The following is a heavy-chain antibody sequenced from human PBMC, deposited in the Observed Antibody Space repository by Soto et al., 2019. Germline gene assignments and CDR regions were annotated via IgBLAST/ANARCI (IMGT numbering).Heavy chain of an antibody. CDR1: GGSISSGGYY. V-gene: IGHV4-31*03. CDR3: ARDDSGDYGIDY. CDR2: IYYSGTT. D-gene: IGHD4-17*01. J-gene: IGHJ4*02. Sequence: KPSETLSLTCTVSGGSISSGGYYWSWIRQLPGKGLEWIGYIYYSGTTHYNPVLKSRLTISVDRSKTQFSLRLSSVTAADTAVYYCARDDSGDYGIDYWGQGTLVTVSS.